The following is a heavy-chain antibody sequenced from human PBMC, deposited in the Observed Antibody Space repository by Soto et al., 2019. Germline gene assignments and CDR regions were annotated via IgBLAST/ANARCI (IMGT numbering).Heavy chain of an antibody. V-gene: IGHV3-23*01. CDR1: GFTFSSYA. CDR2: ISGSGGST. J-gene: IGHJ4*02. D-gene: IGHD6-6*01. CDR3: AGTIAARHLFDY. Sequence: VQLLESGGGLVQPGGSLRLSCAASGFTFSSYAMSWVRQAPGKGLEWVSAISGSGGSTYYADSVKGRFTISRDNSKNTLYLQMNSLRAEDTAVYYCAGTIAARHLFDYWGQGTLVTVSS.